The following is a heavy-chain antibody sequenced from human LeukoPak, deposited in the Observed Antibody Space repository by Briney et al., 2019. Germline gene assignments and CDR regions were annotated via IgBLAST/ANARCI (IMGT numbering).Heavy chain of an antibody. Sequence: PGGSLRLSCAASGFTFSSYNMNWVRQAPGKGLEWVSSISSSSSYTYYAGSLKGRFTISRDNARNSLFLQMNGLRAEDTAVYYCARADGGDSYYYYYMDVWGKGTTVTISS. CDR1: GFTFSSYN. J-gene: IGHJ6*03. D-gene: IGHD4-23*01. CDR2: ISSSSSYT. CDR3: ARADGGDSYYYYYMDV. V-gene: IGHV3-21*04.